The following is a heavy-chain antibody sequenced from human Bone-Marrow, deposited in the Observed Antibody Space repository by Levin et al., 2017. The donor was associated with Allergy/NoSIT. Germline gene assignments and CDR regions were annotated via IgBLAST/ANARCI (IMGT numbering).Heavy chain of an antibody. D-gene: IGHD3-3*01. CDR3: ARGSYDFWSGYYPRNWFDP. J-gene: IGHJ5*02. CDR2: INHSGST. Sequence: SQTLSLTCAVYGGSFSGYYWSWIRQPPGKGLEWIGEINHSGSTNYNPSLKSRVTISVDTSKNQFSLKLSSVTAADTAVYYCARGSYDFWSGYYPRNWFDPWGQGTLVTVSS. V-gene: IGHV4-34*01. CDR1: GGSFSGYY.